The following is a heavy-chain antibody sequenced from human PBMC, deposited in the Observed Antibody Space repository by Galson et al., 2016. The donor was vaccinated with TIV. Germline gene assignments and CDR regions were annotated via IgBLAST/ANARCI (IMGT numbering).Heavy chain of an antibody. CDR3: TTGGGYSVSYYFDF. CDR1: GYIFTERF. J-gene: IGHJ4*02. CDR2: VDPDNGET. V-gene: IGHV1-69-2*01. Sequence: VKVSCKVSGYIFTERFIHWVRQAPGERPEWVGRVDPDNGETLYAEKFQGRVTMAADTSGDTAFMELSNLRSEDTAFFYCTTGGGYSVSYYFDFWGLGTLVTVSS. D-gene: IGHD5/OR15-5a*01.